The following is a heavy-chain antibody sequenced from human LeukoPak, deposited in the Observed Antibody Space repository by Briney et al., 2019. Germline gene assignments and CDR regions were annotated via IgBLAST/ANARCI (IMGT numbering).Heavy chain of an antibody. V-gene: IGHV3-53*01. CDR1: GFTVISNY. CDR3: ASPSSGSYYATLAFDI. CDR2: IYSGGST. Sequence: PGGSLRLSCAASGFTVISNYMSWVRQAPGKGLEWVSVIYSGGSTYYADSVKGRFTISRDNSKNTLYLQMNSLRAEDTAVYYCASPSSGSYYATLAFDIWGQGTMVTVSS. D-gene: IGHD1-26*01. J-gene: IGHJ3*02.